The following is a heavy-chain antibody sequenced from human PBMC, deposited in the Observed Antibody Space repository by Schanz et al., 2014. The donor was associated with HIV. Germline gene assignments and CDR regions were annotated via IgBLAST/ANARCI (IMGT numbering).Heavy chain of an antibody. D-gene: IGHD3-10*01. CDR2: ISTSNGNT. J-gene: IGHJ4*02. CDR3: ARVPTHYYGSGSYYPFDY. Sequence: QVQLVQSGAEVKKPGASVKVSCKASGGTFSIYAISWVRQAPGQGLEWMGWISTSNGNTNYAQKFQGRVTMTGDTSIDTAYLVLSSLRSEDTAVYFCARVPTHYYGSGSYYPFDYWGQGTLVAVSS. CDR1: GGTFSIYA. V-gene: IGHV1-8*02.